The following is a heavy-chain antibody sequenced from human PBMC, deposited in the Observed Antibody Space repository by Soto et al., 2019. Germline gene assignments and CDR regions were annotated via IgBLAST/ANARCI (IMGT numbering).Heavy chain of an antibody. D-gene: IGHD2-2*02. V-gene: IGHV3-33*01. CDR3: ARSGLGYCSSTNCYTALMDV. Sequence: GGSLRLSCTASGFTFNRYRFNWVRQAPGKGLEWVAVIWYDGNTKYYADSVKGRFTISRDNLRSTVYLQMNSLTAEDTAVYYCARSGLGYCSSTNCYTALMDVWGQGTTVTVSS. CDR1: GFTFNRYR. J-gene: IGHJ6*02. CDR2: IWYDGNTK.